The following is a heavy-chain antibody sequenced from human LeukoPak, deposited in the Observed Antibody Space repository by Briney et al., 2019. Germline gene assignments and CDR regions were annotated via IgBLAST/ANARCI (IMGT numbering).Heavy chain of an antibody. D-gene: IGHD2-21*01. V-gene: IGHV3-23*01. CDR2: ISGSGGST. CDR1: GFTFSSYA. Sequence: GGSLRLPCAASGFTFSSYAMSWVRQAPGKGLEWVSAISGSGGSTYCADSVKGRFTISRDNSKNTLYLQMNSLRAEDTAVYYCAKRSDSILWWSDAFDIWGQGTMVTVSS. CDR3: AKRSDSILWWSDAFDI. J-gene: IGHJ3*02.